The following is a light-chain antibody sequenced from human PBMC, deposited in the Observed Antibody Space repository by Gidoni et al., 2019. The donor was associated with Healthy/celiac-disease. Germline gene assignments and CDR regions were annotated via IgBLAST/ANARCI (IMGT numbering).Light chain of an antibody. V-gene: IGKV1-5*03. J-gene: IGKJ2*01. CDR1: QSISSL. CDR2: KAS. Sequence: DIHVTPSPSTLSASVGDRVTLTCRASQSISSLLAWYQQKPGNAPKLLIYKASSLESGVPSRFSGSGSGTECTLTISSLQPDDFATYYCQQYNSYSYTFGQGTKLEIK. CDR3: QQYNSYSYT.